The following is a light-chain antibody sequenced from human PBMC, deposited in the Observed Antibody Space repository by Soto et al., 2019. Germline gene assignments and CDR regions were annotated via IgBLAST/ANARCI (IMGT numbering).Light chain of an antibody. CDR3: QQYNSYPIT. Sequence: DIQMTQSPSSLSTSVGYGVTMTCRASQSIVTYLNWYQQKPGKAPRLLIYKASSLESGVPSRFSGSGSGTEFTLTISSLQPDDFATYYCQQYNSYPITFGQGTRLEI. V-gene: IGKV1-5*03. J-gene: IGKJ5*01. CDR1: QSIVTY. CDR2: KAS.